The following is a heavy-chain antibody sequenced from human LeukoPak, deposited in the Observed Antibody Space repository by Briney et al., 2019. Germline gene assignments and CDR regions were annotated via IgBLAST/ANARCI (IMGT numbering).Heavy chain of an antibody. V-gene: IGHV4-39*07. J-gene: IGHJ6*03. CDR2: IYYSGST. CDR3: ARAIWSGSHYYMDV. Sequence: PSETLSLTCTVSGGSISSSSYYWGWIRQPPGKGLEWIGSIYYSGSTYYNPSPKSRVTISVDTSKNQFSLKLSSVTAADTAVFYCARAIWSGSHYYMDVWGKGTTVTVSS. D-gene: IGHD3-3*01. CDR1: GGSISSSSYY.